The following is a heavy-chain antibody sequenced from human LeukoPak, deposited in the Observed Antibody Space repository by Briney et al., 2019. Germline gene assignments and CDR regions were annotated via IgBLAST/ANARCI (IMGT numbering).Heavy chain of an antibody. CDR1: GFTFSSYS. CDR3: ARDLRSGSYWLGS. V-gene: IGHV3-21*01. D-gene: IGHD1-26*01. CDR2: ISSSSSYI. Sequence: GGSLRLSCAASGFTFSSYSMNWVRQAPGKGLEWVSSISSSSSYIYYADSVKGRFTISRDNAKNSLYLQMNSLRAEDTAVYYCARDLRSGSYWLGSWGQGTLVTVSS. J-gene: IGHJ4*02.